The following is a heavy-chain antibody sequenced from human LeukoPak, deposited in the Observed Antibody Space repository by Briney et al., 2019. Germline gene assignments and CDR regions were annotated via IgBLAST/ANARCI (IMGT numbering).Heavy chain of an antibody. Sequence: GGSLRLSCAASGFTYNNYWMTWVRQAPGKGLEWVANIDPDGSSSYYVDSVKGRFTISRDNAKNSLSLQMNSLRVEDTAVYYCARYRYYYYYMDVWGKGTTVTVSS. CDR1: GFTYNNYW. D-gene: IGHD4-11*01. V-gene: IGHV3-7*01. CDR3: ARYRYYYYYMDV. CDR2: IDPDGSSS. J-gene: IGHJ6*03.